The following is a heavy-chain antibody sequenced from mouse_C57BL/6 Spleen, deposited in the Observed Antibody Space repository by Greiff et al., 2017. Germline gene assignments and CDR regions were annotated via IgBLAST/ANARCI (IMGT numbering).Heavy chain of an antibody. D-gene: IGHD2-5*01. V-gene: IGHV5-9-1*02. CDR2: ISSGGDYI. Sequence: EVKLVESGEGLVKPGGSLKLSCAASGFTFSSYAMSWVRQTPEKRLEWVAYISSGGDYIYYADPVKGRFTISRDNARNTLYLQMSSLKSEDTAMYYCTRDYYSNWFAYWGQGTLVTVSA. CDR3: TRDYYSNWFAY. CDR1: GFTFSSYA. J-gene: IGHJ3*01.